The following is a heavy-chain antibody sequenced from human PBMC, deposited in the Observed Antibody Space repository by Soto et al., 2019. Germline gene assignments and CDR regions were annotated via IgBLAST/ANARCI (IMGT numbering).Heavy chain of an antibody. CDR3: ARKGYCISTSCYVPRLEYYYGMDV. V-gene: IGHV1-69*12. CDR1: GGTFSSYA. CDR2: IIPIFGTA. J-gene: IGHJ6*02. Sequence: QVQLVQSGAEVKKPGSSVKVSCKASGGTFSSYAISWVRQAPGQGLEWMGGIIPIFGTANYAQKFQGRVTITADESTSTAYRGLSRLRCEDTAVYYCARKGYCISTSCYVPRLEYYYGMDVWGQGPTVTVSS. D-gene: IGHD2-2*01.